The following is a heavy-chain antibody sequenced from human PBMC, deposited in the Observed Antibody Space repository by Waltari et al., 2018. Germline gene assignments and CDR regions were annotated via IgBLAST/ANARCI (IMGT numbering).Heavy chain of an antibody. D-gene: IGHD5-18*01. Sequence: QVQLQESGPGLVTPSETLSLTCTVSGGSISSYYWSWIRQPPGKGLEWIGYIYYSGSTNYNPSLKSRVTISVDTSKNQFSLKLSSVTAADTAVYYCAREDTAMNYWGQGTLVTVSS. CDR2: IYYSGST. CDR1: GGSISSYY. V-gene: IGHV4-59*01. CDR3: AREDTAMNY. J-gene: IGHJ4*02.